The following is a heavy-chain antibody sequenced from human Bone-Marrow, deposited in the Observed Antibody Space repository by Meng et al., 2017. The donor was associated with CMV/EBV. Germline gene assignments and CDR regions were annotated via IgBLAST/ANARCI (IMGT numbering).Heavy chain of an antibody. CDR2: ISYDGSNK. V-gene: IGHV3-30-3*01. CDR1: GFTFSSYA. Sequence: QGRVGGAGGGWVQPGRSLRLSCAASGFTFSSYAMHGVRQAPGKGLEWVAVISYDGSNKYYADSVKGRFTISRDNSKNTLYLQMNSLRAEDTAVYYCARGGYYDSSGYYDWGQGTLVTVSS. D-gene: IGHD3-22*01. CDR3: ARGGYYDSSGYYD. J-gene: IGHJ4*02.